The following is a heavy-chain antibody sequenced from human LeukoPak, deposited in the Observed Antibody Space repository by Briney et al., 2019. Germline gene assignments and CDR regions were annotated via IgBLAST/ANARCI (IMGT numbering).Heavy chain of an antibody. CDR3: AKSPPLELNYFYGMDV. V-gene: IGHV3-48*03. D-gene: IGHD1-7*01. J-gene: IGHJ6*04. CDR2: IISSSSIL. Sequence: GGSLRLSCAASGFTFSSYEMNWVRQAPGKGLEWVSYIISSSSILYYADSVKGRFTTSSDNAKNSLYLQMNSLRAEDTAVYYCAKSPPLELNYFYGMDVWGEGTTVSVST. CDR1: GFTFSSYE.